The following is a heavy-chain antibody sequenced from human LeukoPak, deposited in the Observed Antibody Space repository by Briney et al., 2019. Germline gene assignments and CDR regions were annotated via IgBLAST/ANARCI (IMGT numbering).Heavy chain of an antibody. Sequence: ASVKVSCKASGYTFTSYGISWVRQAPGQGLEWMGWISAYNGNTNYAQKLQGRVTMTTDTSTSTAYMELSRLRSDDTAVYYCARLARYYDSSGYLGYWGQGTLVTVSS. V-gene: IGHV1-18*01. CDR3: ARLARYYDSSGYLGY. CDR2: ISAYNGNT. J-gene: IGHJ4*02. D-gene: IGHD3-22*01. CDR1: GYTFTSYG.